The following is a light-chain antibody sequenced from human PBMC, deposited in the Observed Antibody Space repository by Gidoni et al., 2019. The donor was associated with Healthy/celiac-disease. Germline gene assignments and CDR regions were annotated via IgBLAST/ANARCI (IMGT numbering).Light chain of an antibody. CDR3: MQALQTPRT. CDR2: LGS. CDR1: QSLLHSNGYNY. Sequence: DIVMTQSPLSLPVTPGEPASISCSSSQSLLHSNGYNYLDWYLQKPGQSPQLLIYLGSSRAPGVPDRFSGSGSGTDFTLKISRVEAEDVGIYYCMQALQTPRTFGGGTKVEIK. J-gene: IGKJ4*02. V-gene: IGKV2-28*01.